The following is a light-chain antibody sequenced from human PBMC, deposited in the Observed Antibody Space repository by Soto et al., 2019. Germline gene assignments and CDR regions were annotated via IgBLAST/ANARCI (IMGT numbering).Light chain of an antibody. CDR1: QSVSNSY. CDR2: GAS. CDR3: SSYTSSSTPDV. Sequence: EIVLTQSPGTLSLSPGERATLSCRASQSVSNSYLAWYQQKPGQAPRLLIYGASSRATGIPDSFSGSGSGNTASLTISGLQAEDEADYYCSSYTSSSTPDVFGTGT. J-gene: IGKJ3*01. V-gene: IGKV3-20*01.